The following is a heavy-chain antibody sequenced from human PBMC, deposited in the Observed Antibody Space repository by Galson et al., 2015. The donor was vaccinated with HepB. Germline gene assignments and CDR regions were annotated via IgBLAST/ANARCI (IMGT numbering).Heavy chain of an antibody. V-gene: IGHV3-30-3*01. D-gene: IGHD4-17*01. CDR2: ISYDGSNK. J-gene: IGHJ5*02. CDR3: ARDSSGDYVPWFDP. Sequence: SLRLSCAASGFTFSSYAMHWVRQAPGKGLEWVAVISYDGSNKYYADSVKGRFTISRDNSKNTLYLQMNSLRAEDTAVYYCARDSSGDYVPWFDPWGQGTLVTVSS. CDR1: GFTFSSYA.